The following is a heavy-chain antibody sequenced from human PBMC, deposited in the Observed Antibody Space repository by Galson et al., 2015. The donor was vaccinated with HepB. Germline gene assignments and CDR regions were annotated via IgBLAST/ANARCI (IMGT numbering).Heavy chain of an antibody. CDR1: GFTFSSYS. CDR2: ISSSSSTI. J-gene: IGHJ6*02. Sequence: SLRLSCAASGFTFSSYSMNWVRQAPGKGLEWVSYISSSSSTIYYADSVKGRFTISRDNAKNSLYLQMTSLRAEDTAVYYCARDRAVTYYYYGMDVWGQGTTVTVSS. CDR3: ARDRAVTYYYYGMDV. V-gene: IGHV3-48*01. D-gene: IGHD4-17*01.